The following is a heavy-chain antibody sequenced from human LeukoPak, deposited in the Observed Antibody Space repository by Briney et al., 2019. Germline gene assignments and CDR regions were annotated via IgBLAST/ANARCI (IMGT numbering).Heavy chain of an antibody. D-gene: IGHD1-26*01. V-gene: IGHV1-2*04. Sequence: ASVKVSCKTSGYTFTAYYIHWVRQAPGQGLEWMGWINPNSGGTNYAQKFQGWVTMTRDTSISTAYMELSRLRSDDTAVYYCARVTVESGSYDYWGQGTLVTVSS. J-gene: IGHJ4*02. CDR2: INPNSGGT. CDR1: GYTFTAYY. CDR3: ARVTVESGSYDY.